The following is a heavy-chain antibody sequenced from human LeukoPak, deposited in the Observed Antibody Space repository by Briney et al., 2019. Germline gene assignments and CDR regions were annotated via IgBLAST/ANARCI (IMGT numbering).Heavy chain of an antibody. CDR1: GASISDYF. Sequence: SETLSLTCTVPGASISDYFWSWIRQSAGKGLEWIGRIYISGSTDYNPSLKSRVTMSIDTSKNQFSLKLSSVTAADTAVYYCARLGYNSGPGDFWGQGTLVTVSS. CDR2: IYISGST. V-gene: IGHV4-4*07. D-gene: IGHD6-19*01. J-gene: IGHJ4*02. CDR3: ARLGYNSGPGDF.